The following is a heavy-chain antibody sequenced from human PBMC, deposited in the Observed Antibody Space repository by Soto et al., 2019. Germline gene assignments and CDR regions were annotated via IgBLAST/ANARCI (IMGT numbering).Heavy chain of an antibody. CDR1: GFTFSSYA. CDR3: ANPSTFDSGGYYDYFDY. Sequence: EVQLLESGGGLVQPGGSLILSCAASGFTFSSYAMSWVRQAPGTGLEWVSAISGSGGSTYYADSVKGRFTIYRDNSKNTLDLQMNSLRAEDTAVYYCANPSTFDSGGYYDYFDYWGQGTLVTVSS. V-gene: IGHV3-23*01. J-gene: IGHJ4*02. CDR2: ISGSGGST. D-gene: IGHD3-22*01.